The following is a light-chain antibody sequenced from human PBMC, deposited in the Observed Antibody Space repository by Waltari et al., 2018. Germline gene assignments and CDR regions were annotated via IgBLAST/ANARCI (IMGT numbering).Light chain of an antibody. J-gene: IGKJ2*01. CDR3: QQYYSLPYN. Sequence: DIQMTQSPSSLSASVGDRVTITCQASQDISNYLNWWQQKPGKDPKFLIYYVSNLERGVPSRFSGSGSGTDFTLTVSSLQPEDVGIYYCQQYYSLPYNFGQGTKLEIK. V-gene: IGKV1-33*01. CDR2: YVS. CDR1: QDISNY.